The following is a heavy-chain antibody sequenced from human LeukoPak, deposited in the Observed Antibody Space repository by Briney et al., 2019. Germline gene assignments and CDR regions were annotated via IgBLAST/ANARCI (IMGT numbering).Heavy chain of an antibody. D-gene: IGHD6-13*01. CDR3: ARHRSSTFDY. Sequence: PGGSLRLSCAASGFTFSSYAMSWVRQAPGKGLEWVSAISGSGGSTYYADSVKGRFTISRDNSKNTLYLQMNSLGAEDTVVYYCARHRSSTFDYWGQGTLVTVSS. V-gene: IGHV3-23*01. J-gene: IGHJ4*02. CDR2: ISGSGGST. CDR1: GFTFSSYA.